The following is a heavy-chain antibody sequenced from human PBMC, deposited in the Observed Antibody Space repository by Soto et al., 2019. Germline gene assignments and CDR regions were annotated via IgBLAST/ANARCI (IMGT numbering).Heavy chain of an antibody. CDR1: GYTFTSYG. Sequence: RASVKVSCKASGYTFTSYGISWVRQAPGQGLEWMGWISAYNGNTNYAQKLQGRVTMTTDTSTSTAYMELRSLRSDDTAVYYCARESSGSHGDYFDYWGQGTLVTVSS. J-gene: IGHJ4*02. D-gene: IGHD1-26*01. CDR3: ARESSGSHGDYFDY. V-gene: IGHV1-18*01. CDR2: ISAYNGNT.